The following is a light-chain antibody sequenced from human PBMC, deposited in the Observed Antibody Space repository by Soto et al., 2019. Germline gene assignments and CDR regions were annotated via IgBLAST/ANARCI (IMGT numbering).Light chain of an antibody. CDR1: QDISNY. Sequence: DIQMTQSPSSLSASVGDRVTITCQASQDISNYLNWYQQEPGKAPKLLIYVASSLSSGVPSRFSGSGSGTDFTLTISSLQPEDFATYYCQQTYKTPLTFGQGTKVDIK. V-gene: IGKV1-39*01. CDR3: QQTYKTPLT. CDR2: VAS. J-gene: IGKJ1*01.